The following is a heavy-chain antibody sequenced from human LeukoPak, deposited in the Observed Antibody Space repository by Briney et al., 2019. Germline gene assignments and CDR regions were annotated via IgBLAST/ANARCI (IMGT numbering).Heavy chain of an antibody. CDR3: ARDCSGGSCYRGYYYYYGMDV. CDR2: IYYSGST. J-gene: IGHJ6*02. D-gene: IGHD2-15*01. CDR1: GGSISRGGYY. V-gene: IGHV4-31*03. Sequence: PSQTLSLTCTVSGGSISRGGYYWSWIRQHPGKGLEWIGYIYYSGSTYYNPSLKSRVTISVDTSKNQFSLKLSSVTAADTAVYYCARDCSGGSCYRGYYYYYGMDVWGQGTTVTVSS.